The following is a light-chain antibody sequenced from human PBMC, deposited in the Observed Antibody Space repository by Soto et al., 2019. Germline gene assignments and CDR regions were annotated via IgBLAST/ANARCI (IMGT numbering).Light chain of an antibody. CDR2: EGS. CDR3: CSYAGSSTYA. V-gene: IGLV2-23*01. CDR1: SSDVGSYNL. J-gene: IGLJ1*01. Sequence: QSVLTQPASVSGSPGQSITISCTGTSSDVGSYNLVSWYQQHPGKAPKLMIYEGSKRPSGVSNRFSGSKSGNTASLTISGLQAEDEAYYYCCSYAGSSTYAFGTGTKLTV.